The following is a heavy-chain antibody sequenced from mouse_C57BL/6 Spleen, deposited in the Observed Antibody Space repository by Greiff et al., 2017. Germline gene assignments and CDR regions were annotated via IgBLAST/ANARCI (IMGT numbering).Heavy chain of an antibody. J-gene: IGHJ3*01. V-gene: IGHV1-54*01. CDR2: INPGSGGT. Sequence: QVQLQQSGAELVRPGTSVKVSCKASGYAFTNYLIEWVKQRPGQGLEWIGVINPGSGGTNYNEKFKGKATLTADKSSSTAYMQLSSLTSEDSAFYFCARSVYSNYVRFAYWGQETLVTVSA. CDR1: GYAFTNYL. CDR3: ARSVYSNYVRFAY. D-gene: IGHD2-5*01.